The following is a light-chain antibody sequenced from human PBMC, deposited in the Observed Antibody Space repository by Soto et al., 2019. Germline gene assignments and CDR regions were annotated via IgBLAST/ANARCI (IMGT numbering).Light chain of an antibody. J-gene: IGKJ2*01. V-gene: IGKV1-6*01. Sequence: AIQMTQSPSSLSASVGDRVTITCRASQDIRNHLAWYQQKPGTAPKVLISAASSLQTGVPSRFSGSGSGTDFTLTISSLPPEDFATYYCLQDFNFPFTFGQGTKLEVK. CDR1: QDIRNH. CDR2: AAS. CDR3: LQDFNFPFT.